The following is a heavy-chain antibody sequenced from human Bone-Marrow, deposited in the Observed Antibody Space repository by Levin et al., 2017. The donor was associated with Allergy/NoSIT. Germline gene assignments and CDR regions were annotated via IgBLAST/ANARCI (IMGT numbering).Heavy chain of an antibody. Sequence: QAGGSLRLSCVASGFSFDDYAMHWVRQAPGKGLEWVSLVSWDGGSTYYADSVKGRFTISRDNSKNSLYLHMNSLRPEDTALYYCATAMEASSMFDSWGQGTRVTVSS. CDR3: ATAMEASSMFDS. V-gene: IGHV3-43D*03. CDR1: GFSFDDYA. D-gene: IGHD2/OR15-2a*01. J-gene: IGHJ4*02. CDR2: VSWDGGST.